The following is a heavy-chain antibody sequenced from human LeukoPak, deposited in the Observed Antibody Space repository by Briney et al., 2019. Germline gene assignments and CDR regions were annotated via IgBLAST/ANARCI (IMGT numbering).Heavy chain of an antibody. J-gene: IGHJ4*02. D-gene: IGHD6-6*01. V-gene: IGHV1-8*01. CDR3: ARTAARRFDY. CDR1: GYTFTSYD. Sequence: ASVKVSCKASGYTFTSYDFNWVRQATGQGPEWMGWMNPNSGNTGYAQKFQGRVTMTRDTSTSTVYMELSSLRSDDTAVYYCARTAARRFDYWGQGTLVTVSS. CDR2: MNPNSGNT.